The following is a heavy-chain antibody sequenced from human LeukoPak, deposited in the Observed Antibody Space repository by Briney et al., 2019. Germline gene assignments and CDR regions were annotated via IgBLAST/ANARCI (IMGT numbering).Heavy chain of an antibody. V-gene: IGHV4-4*07. CDR2: IYTSGST. D-gene: IGHD5-24*01. CDR1: GCSISSYY. CDR3: ARCRAGYPTGWYFDL. Sequence: PAETLSLTCTVSGCSISSYYWSWIRQPAGKGLEWIGRIYTSGSTNYNPPLKSRVTMSVDTSKDKFSLKLSSVTAADTAVYYCARCRAGYPTGWYFDLWGSGTMVIVSS. J-gene: IGHJ2*01.